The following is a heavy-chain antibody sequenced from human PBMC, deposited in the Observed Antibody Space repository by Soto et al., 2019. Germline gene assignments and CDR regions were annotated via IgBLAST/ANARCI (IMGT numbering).Heavy chain of an antibody. J-gene: IGHJ5*02. CDR1: GGSMTSYY. CDR2: VYCSGGT. D-gene: IGHD3-3*01. CDR3: ARGQRFSDWFDP. Sequence: SETLSLTCTVSGGSMTSYYWTWIRQPAGKGLEWIGRVYCSGGTHYNPSLKSRVTISLDTSKNQFSLRLLSVTDADTAVYFCARGQRFSDWFDPWGQGTLVTVSS. V-gene: IGHV4-4*07.